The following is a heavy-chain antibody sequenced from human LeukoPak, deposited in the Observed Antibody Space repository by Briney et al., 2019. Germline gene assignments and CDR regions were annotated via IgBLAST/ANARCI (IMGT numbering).Heavy chain of an antibody. D-gene: IGHD6-13*01. Sequence: SETLSLTCTVSGGSISSNSYYWGWIRQPPGKGLEWIGSIYYSGITYYNPSLKSRVTISVDTSKNQFSLKLSSVTAADTAVYYCARHEQQLVYWYFGLWGRGTLVTVSS. CDR3: ARHEQQLVYWYFGL. CDR2: IYYSGIT. V-gene: IGHV4-39*01. CDR1: GGSISSNSYY. J-gene: IGHJ2*01.